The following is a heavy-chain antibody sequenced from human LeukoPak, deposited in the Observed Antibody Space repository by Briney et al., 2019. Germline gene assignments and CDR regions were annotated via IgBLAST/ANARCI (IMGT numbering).Heavy chain of an antibody. D-gene: IGHD3-3*01. V-gene: IGHV4-39*02. Sequence: PSETLSLTCTVSGGSTNSSSYYWGWIRQPPGKGLEWIGSIYYSGSTYYNPSLKSRVTISVDTSKNQFSLKLSSVTAADTAVYYCARDSPSIFGVVIGDFDYWGQGTLVTVSS. CDR2: IYYSGST. CDR1: GGSTNSSSYY. CDR3: ARDSPSIFGVVIGDFDY. J-gene: IGHJ4*02.